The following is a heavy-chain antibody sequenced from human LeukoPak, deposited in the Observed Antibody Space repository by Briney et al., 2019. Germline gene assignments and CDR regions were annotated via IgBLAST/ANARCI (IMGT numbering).Heavy chain of an antibody. J-gene: IGHJ3*02. CDR2: ISYDGGNK. D-gene: IGHD4-17*01. CDR3: AIIRGYGDYYDAFDI. V-gene: IGHV3-30*03. CDR1: GFTFSSYG. Sequence: PGRSLRLSCAASGFTFSSYGMHWVRQAPGKGLEWVAVISYDGGNKYYADSVKGRFTISRDNSKNTLYLQMNSLRAEDTAVYYCAIIRGYGDYYDAFDIWGQGTMVTVSS.